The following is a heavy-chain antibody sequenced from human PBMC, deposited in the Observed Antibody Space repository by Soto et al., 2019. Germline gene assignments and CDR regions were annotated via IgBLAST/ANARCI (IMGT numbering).Heavy chain of an antibody. V-gene: IGHV3-73*01. J-gene: IGHJ4*02. D-gene: IGHD7-27*01. CDR3: TLGLDY. CDR2: IRSKANSYAT. Sequence: GGSLNLSYAASGFTLSGSAMHWVRQASGKGLEWVGRIRSKANSYATAYAASVKGRFTISRDDSKNTAYLQMNSLKTEDTAVYYCTLGLDYWGQGTLVTVSS. CDR1: GFTLSGSA.